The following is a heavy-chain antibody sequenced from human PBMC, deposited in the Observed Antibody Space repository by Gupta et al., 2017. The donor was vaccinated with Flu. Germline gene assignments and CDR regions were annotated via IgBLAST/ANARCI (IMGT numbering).Heavy chain of an antibody. CDR2: MSNDGSNK. D-gene: IGHD1-1*01. J-gene: IGHJ4*02. Sequence: QVQLVESGGGVVQPGRSLRLHCTASGFIFSSYGMHWVRQAPGKGLEWLTVMSNDGSNKYYADSVRGRFTISRDNSKNTLFLQMSSLRAEDTAVYYCARDSGWKYFDYWGQGTLVTVSS. CDR3: ARDSGWKYFDY. V-gene: IGHV3-30*03. CDR1: GFIFSSYG.